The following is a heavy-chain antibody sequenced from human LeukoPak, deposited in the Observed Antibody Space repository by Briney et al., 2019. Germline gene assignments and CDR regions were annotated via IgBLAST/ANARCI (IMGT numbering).Heavy chain of an antibody. CDR3: ARGLVGATSWFDP. J-gene: IGHJ5*02. Sequence: ASVKVSCKASGYTFTGYYMHWVRQAPGQGLEWMGRINPNSGGTNYPQKFQGRVTMTRDTFISTAYLELSRLRSDDTAVYYCARGLVGATSWFDPWGQGTLVTVSS. V-gene: IGHV1-2*06. CDR2: INPNSGGT. D-gene: IGHD1-26*01. CDR1: GYTFTGYY.